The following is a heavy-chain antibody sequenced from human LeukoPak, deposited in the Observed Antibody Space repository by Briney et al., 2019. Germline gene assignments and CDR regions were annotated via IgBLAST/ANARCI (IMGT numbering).Heavy chain of an antibody. J-gene: IGHJ4*02. Sequence: GGSLRLSCAASGFTFSSYSMNWVRQAPGKGLEWVSYISSSSSTIYYADSVKGRFTISRDNAKNSLYLQMNSLRAEDMAVYYCAKDRILVVTTDTYYFDYWGQGTLVTVSS. CDR2: ISSSSSTI. V-gene: IGHV3-48*01. CDR3: AKDRILVVTTDTYYFDY. CDR1: GFTFSSYS. D-gene: IGHD2-21*01.